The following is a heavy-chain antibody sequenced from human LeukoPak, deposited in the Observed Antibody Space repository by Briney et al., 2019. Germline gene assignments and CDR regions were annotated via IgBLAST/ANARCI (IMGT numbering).Heavy chain of an antibody. Sequence: GGSVRLSCAASGFTFTTYSINWVRQAPGKGLEWVSSISSSSTYMDYADSVKGRFTISRDNAKNSLYLQMNSLRAEDTAVYYCARDYYGDYYFDYWGQGTLVTVSS. CDR2: ISSSSTYM. J-gene: IGHJ4*02. CDR3: ARDYYGDYYFDY. V-gene: IGHV3-21*01. CDR1: GFTFTTYS. D-gene: IGHD4-17*01.